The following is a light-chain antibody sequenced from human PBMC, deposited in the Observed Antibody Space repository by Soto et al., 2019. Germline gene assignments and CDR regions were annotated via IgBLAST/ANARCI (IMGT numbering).Light chain of an antibody. CDR3: VLNMGSGIWV. J-gene: IGLJ3*02. CDR1: SGSVSTSYY. CDR2: STN. Sequence: QTVVTQEPSFSVSPGGTVTLTCGLTSGSVSTSYYPSWYQQTPGQAPRTLIYSTNSRSSGVPDRFSGSILGNKAALTITGARADDESDYYCVLNMGSGIWVFGGGTKVTVL. V-gene: IGLV8-61*01.